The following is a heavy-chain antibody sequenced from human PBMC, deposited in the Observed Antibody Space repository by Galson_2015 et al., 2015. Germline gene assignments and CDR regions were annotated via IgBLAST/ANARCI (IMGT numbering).Heavy chain of an antibody. D-gene: IGHD3-16*02. CDR1: GFTFRSYA. V-gene: IGHV3-23*01. CDR2: ISGSGGST. Sequence: SLRLSCAASGFTFRSYAMSWVRQAPGKGLEWVSAISGSGGSTYYADSVKGRFTISRDNSKNTLYLQMNSLRAEDTAVYYCAKVVRLHLGELSWIDYWGQGTLVTVSS. CDR3: AKVVRLHLGELSWIDY. J-gene: IGHJ4*02.